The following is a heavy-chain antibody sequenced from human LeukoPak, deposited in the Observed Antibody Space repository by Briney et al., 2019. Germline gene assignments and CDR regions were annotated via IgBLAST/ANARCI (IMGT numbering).Heavy chain of an antibody. CDR3: ARAVLLWFGELLSQGAFDI. V-gene: IGHV3-7*01. Sequence: SGGSLRLSCAASGFTFSSYWMSWVRQAPGKGLEWVANIKQDGSEKYYVDSVKGRFTISRDNAKNSLYLQMNSLRAEDTAVYYCARAVLLWFGELLSQGAFDIWGQGTMDTVSS. CDR1: GFTFSSYW. J-gene: IGHJ3*02. D-gene: IGHD3-10*01. CDR2: IKQDGSEK.